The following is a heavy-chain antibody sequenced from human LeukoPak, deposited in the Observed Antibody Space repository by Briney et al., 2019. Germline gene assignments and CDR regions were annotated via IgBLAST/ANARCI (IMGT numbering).Heavy chain of an antibody. J-gene: IGHJ4*02. D-gene: IGHD6-19*01. CDR2: ISDSSST. V-gene: IGHV3-23*01. Sequence: GGSLRLSCSASGFTFSSYAMSWVRQAPGKGLEWVSTISDSSSTYYVDSVKGRFTISRDNSKNTLYLQMNSLRAEDTAVYYCARSSGWYGWGQGTLVTVSS. CDR1: GFTFSSYA. CDR3: ARSSGWYG.